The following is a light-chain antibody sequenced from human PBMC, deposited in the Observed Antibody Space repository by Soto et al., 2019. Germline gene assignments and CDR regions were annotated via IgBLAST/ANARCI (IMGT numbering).Light chain of an antibody. CDR2: GAS. CDR3: QQYNNWPPT. J-gene: IGKJ1*01. V-gene: IGKV3-15*01. Sequence: EIVMTQSPATLSVSPGERATLSCRASQSVRSNLGWYQQKSGQAPRLLIYGASTRATGAPARFSGSGSGTEFTLTISSLQSEDFAVYYCQQYNNWPPTFGQGTKVEIK. CDR1: QSVRSN.